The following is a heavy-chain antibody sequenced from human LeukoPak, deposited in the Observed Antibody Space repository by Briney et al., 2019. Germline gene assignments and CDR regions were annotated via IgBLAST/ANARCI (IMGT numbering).Heavy chain of an antibody. CDR1: GGSISSSSYY. V-gene: IGHV4-39*07. CDR3: ARSSGSYLTSYYYYYMDV. CDR2: IYYSGST. D-gene: IGHD1-26*01. J-gene: IGHJ6*03. Sequence: SETLSLTCTVSGGSISSSSYYWGWIRQPPGKGLEWIGYIYYSGSTYYNPSLKSRVTISVDTSKNQFSLKLSSVTAADTAVYYCARSSGSYLTSYYYYYMDVWGKGTTVTVSS.